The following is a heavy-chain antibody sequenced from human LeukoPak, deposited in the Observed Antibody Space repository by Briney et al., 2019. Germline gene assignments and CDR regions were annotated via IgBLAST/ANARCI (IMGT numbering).Heavy chain of an antibody. J-gene: IGHJ6*03. Sequence: ASVKVSCKASGYNFTSYYMHWVRQAPGQGLEWMGIINTSGGSTGYAQKFQGRVTMTRDTSTRTIYMELSSLRSEDTAVYYCARDSGWYDMDVWGKGTTVTVSS. CDR1: GYNFTSYY. CDR2: INTSGGST. CDR3: ARDSGWYDMDV. D-gene: IGHD6-19*01. V-gene: IGHV1-46*01.